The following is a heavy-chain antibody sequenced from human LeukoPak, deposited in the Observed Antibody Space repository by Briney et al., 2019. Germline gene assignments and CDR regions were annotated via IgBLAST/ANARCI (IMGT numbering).Heavy chain of an antibody. V-gene: IGHV1-18*01. Sequence: ASVKVSCKASGYTFTSYGISWVRQAPGQGLEWMGWISVYNGNTNYAQKLQGRVTMTTDTSTSTAYMELRSLRSDDTAVYYCARDHEYDILTGQTSYYYYGMDVWGQGTTVTVSS. J-gene: IGHJ6*02. D-gene: IGHD3-9*01. CDR1: GYTFTSYG. CDR3: ARDHEYDILTGQTSYYYYGMDV. CDR2: ISVYNGNT.